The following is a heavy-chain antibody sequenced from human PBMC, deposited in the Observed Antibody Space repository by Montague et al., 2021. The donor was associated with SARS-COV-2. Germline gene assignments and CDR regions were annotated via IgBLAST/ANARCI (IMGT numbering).Heavy chain of an antibody. CDR1: GGSFSGYY. V-gene: IGHV4-34*01. Sequence: SETLSLTCAVYGGSFSGYYWSWIRQPPGKGLEWIGEINHSGSTNYTPSLKSRVAISVDTSKNQLSLKLSSVTAADTAVYYCASQPHGNHLPLPGYWGQGTLVTVSS. CDR3: ASQPHGNHLPLPGY. D-gene: IGHD2-15*01. J-gene: IGHJ4*02. CDR2: INHSGST.